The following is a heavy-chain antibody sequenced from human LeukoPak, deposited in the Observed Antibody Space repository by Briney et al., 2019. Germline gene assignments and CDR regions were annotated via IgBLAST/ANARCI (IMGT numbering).Heavy chain of an antibody. CDR1: GFTFSSYA. CDR2: ISYDGSNK. V-gene: IGHV3-30-3*01. CDR3: ARDQIEGRRRVRSYYFDY. D-gene: IGHD3-10*01. J-gene: IGHJ4*02. Sequence: PGGSLRLSCAASGFTFSSYAMHWVRQAPGKGLEWVAVISYDGSNKYYADSVKGRFTISRDNSKNTLYLQMNSLRAEDTAAYYCARDQIEGRRRVRSYYFDYWGQGTLVTVSS.